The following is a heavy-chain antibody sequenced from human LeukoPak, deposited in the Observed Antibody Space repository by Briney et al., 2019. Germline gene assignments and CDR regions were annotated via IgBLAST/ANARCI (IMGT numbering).Heavy chain of an antibody. Sequence: GSLRLSSAASGFTFSSYAMSWVRQAPGKGLEWVSAISGSGGSTYYADSVKGRFTISRDNSKNTLYLQMNSLRAEDTAVYYCAKDYDFWSGYPYGMDVWGQGTTVTVSS. CDR3: AKDYDFWSGYPYGMDV. J-gene: IGHJ6*02. CDR2: ISGSGGST. V-gene: IGHV3-23*01. CDR1: GFTFSSYA. D-gene: IGHD3-3*01.